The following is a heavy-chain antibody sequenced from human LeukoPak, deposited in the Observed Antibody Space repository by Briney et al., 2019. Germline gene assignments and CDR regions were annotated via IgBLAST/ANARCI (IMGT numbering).Heavy chain of an antibody. V-gene: IGHV5-51*01. D-gene: IGHD6-19*01. CDR2: IYPGDSDS. CDR3: ARQLQVSGWSDY. Sequence: HGESLETSLNGPGFRFTSFWIGRVRQMPGKGLGWVVIIYPGDSDSRHSPSCQGQVTIPADKSISPAYLHWGSLEAPDTAMYYCARQLQVSGWSDYWGQGTLVTVSS. CDR1: GFRFTSFW. J-gene: IGHJ4*02.